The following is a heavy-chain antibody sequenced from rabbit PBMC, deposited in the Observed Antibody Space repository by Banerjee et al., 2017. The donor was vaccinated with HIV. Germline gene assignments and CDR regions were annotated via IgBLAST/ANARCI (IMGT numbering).Heavy chain of an antibody. V-gene: IGHV1S40*01. J-gene: IGHJ3*01. CDR3: ARVTGYGTTSAYPTRLDL. D-gene: IGHD1-1*01. CDR2: IDPVFGST. CDR1: GFSFSSSHR. Sequence: QSLEESGGDLVKPGASLTLTCTASGFSFSSSHRMCWVRQAPGKGLEWIGYIDPVFGSTYYASWVNGRFTISSHNAQNTLYLQLNSLTAADTATYFCARVTGYGTTSAYPTRLDLWGPGT.